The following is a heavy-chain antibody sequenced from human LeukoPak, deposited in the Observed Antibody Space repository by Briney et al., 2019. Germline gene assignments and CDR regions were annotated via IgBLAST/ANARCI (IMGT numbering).Heavy chain of an antibody. CDR1: GFTFNEYA. J-gene: IGHJ5*02. Sequence: GSLRLSCEASGFTFNEYAMGWVRQPPGKGLEWIGYIYYTGSTNYNPSLKSRVTISVDTSKNQFFLNLSSVTATDTAVYYCARGKTWFAPWGQGTLVTVSS. V-gene: IGHV4-59*01. CDR2: IYYTGST. D-gene: IGHD4-23*01. CDR3: ARGKTWFAP.